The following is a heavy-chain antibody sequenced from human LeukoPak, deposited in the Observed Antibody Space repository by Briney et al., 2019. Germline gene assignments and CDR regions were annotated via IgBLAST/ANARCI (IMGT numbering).Heavy chain of an antibody. Sequence: PSETLSLTCTVSGDSISSYYWGWIRQSPGKGLECIGYIYYSASTYYNPSLKSRVTFSVDTSKNQFSLRLTSVTAADTAVYYCARVTYYYDTSGPNGYFDLWGRGTLVTVSS. CDR2: IYYSAST. V-gene: IGHV4-59*01. CDR1: GDSISSYY. J-gene: IGHJ2*01. D-gene: IGHD3-22*01. CDR3: ARVTYYYDTSGPNGYFDL.